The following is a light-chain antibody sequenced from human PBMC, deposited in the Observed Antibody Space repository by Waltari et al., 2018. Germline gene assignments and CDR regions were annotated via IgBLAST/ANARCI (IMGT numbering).Light chain of an antibody. Sequence: QLVLTQSPSASASLGASVKPTCTLSSGHSSNVIAWLQQRPEKGPRYLMKVKSDGSHNKGDEIPDRFSGSSSGAERYLTISSLQSEDEGDYYCQTGGHGTWVFGGGTKLTVL. V-gene: IGLV4-69*01. CDR1: SGHSSNV. J-gene: IGLJ3*02. CDR2: VKSDGSH. CDR3: QTGGHGTWV.